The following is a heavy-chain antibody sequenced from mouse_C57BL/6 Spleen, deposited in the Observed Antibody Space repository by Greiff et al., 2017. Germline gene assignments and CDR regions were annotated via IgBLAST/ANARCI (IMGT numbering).Heavy chain of an antibody. CDR3: ARGYYYGISPYYAMDY. V-gene: IGHV1-47*01. CDR1: GYTFTTYP. Sequence: QVQLQQSGAELVKPGASVKMSCKASGYTFTTYPIEWMKQNHGKSLEWIGNFHPYNDDTKYNEKFKGKATLTVEKSSSTVYLELSRLTSDDSAVYYCARGYYYGISPYYAMDYWGQGTSVTVSS. CDR2: FHPYNDDT. J-gene: IGHJ4*01. D-gene: IGHD1-1*01.